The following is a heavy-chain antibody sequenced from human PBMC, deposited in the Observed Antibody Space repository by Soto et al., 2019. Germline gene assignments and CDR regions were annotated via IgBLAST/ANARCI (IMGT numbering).Heavy chain of an antibody. CDR2: IIPIFGTA. CDR3: ARGYVHSYGYLAPGMDV. V-gene: IGHV1-69*13. Sequence: GASVNVSCKASGGTFSSYAISWVRQAPGQGLEWMGGIIPIFGTANYAQKFQGRVTITADESTSTAYMELSSLRSEDTAVYYCARGYVHSYGYLAPGMDVWGQGTTVTVSS. J-gene: IGHJ6*02. CDR1: GGTFSSYA. D-gene: IGHD5-18*01.